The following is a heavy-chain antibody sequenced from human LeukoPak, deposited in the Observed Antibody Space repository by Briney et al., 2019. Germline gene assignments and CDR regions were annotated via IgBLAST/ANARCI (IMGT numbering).Heavy chain of an antibody. Sequence: GGSLRLSCAASGFTFSSYAMSWVRQAPGKGLEWISAISGSGGSTYYADSVKGRFTISRDNSKNTLYLQMNSLRAEDTAVYYCAKGPRYSGSYPPDYWGQGTLVTVSS. CDR1: GFTFSSYA. CDR2: ISGSGGST. J-gene: IGHJ4*02. V-gene: IGHV3-23*01. D-gene: IGHD1-26*01. CDR3: AKGPRYSGSYPPDY.